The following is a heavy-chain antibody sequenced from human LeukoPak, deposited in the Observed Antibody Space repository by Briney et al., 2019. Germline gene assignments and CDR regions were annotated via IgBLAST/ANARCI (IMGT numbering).Heavy chain of an antibody. CDR2: INPNSGGT. J-gene: IGHJ4*02. D-gene: IGHD2-21*02. CDR3: ARAGGLSYCGGDCYSFDY. CDR1: GYTFTGYY. V-gene: IGHV1-2*02. Sequence: ASVKVSSKASGYTFTGYYMHWVRQAPGQGLEWMGWINPNSGGTNYAQKFQGRVTMTRDTSISTAYMELSRLRSDDTAVYYCARAGGLSYCGGDCYSFDYWGQGTLVTVSS.